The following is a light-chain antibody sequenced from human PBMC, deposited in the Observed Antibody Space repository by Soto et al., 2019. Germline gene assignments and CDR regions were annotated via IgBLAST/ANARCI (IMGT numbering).Light chain of an antibody. CDR2: DAS. CDR3: QQYVNVPYT. J-gene: IGKJ2*01. V-gene: IGKV1-33*01. CDR1: RAITNS. Sequence: DIQMTQSPSSLSTSVGDRVTITCQASRAITNSLSWYQHKPGKAPKLLMYDASILQTGVPSRFSGSGSGTHFSLTISSLQPEDIATYYCQQYVNVPYTFGQGTKLEFK.